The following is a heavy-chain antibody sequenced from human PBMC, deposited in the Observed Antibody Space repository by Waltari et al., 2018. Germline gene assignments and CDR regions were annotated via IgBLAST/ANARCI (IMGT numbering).Heavy chain of an antibody. J-gene: IGHJ5*02. D-gene: IGHD6-13*01. V-gene: IGHV4-31*03. CDR3: ARGREYSSSWYYWFDP. Sequence: QVQLQESGPGLVKPSQTLSLTCTVSGGSISSGGYYWSWIRQHPGKGLEWIGYIYYSGSTYYNPSLKSRVTISVDTSKNQFCLKLSSVTAADTAVYYCARGREYSSSWYYWFDPWGQGTLVTVSS. CDR1: GGSISSGGYY. CDR2: IYYSGST.